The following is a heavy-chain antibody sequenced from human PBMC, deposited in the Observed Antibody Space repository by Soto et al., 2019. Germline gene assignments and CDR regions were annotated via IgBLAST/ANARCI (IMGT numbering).Heavy chain of an antibody. Sequence: QVQLVESGGGVVQPGTSLRLSCTASGFTFNSYGIHWVRQAPGKGLEWLALIEYNAKNRFYADSVKGRFSISRDNSRNTVYLQVNGLRAEDTAVYSSAREGDDYCSGTRCFHYYGLDVWGQGTTVIVSS. CDR1: GFTFNSYG. J-gene: IGHJ6*02. V-gene: IGHV3-33*05. D-gene: IGHD2-15*01. CDR3: AREGDDYCSGTRCFHYYGLDV. CDR2: IEYNAKNR.